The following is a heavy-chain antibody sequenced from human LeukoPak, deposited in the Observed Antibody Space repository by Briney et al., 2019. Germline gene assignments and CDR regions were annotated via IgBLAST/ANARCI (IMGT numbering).Heavy chain of an antibody. Sequence: GGSLRLSCAASGFTFSSYSMNWVRQAPGKGLEWVSSISSSSSYIYYADSVKGRFTISRDNAKNSLYLQMNSLRAEDTAVYYCARDLGYYGGNSGAFDIWGQGTMVTVSS. CDR1: GFTFSSYS. CDR3: ARDLGYYGGNSGAFDI. CDR2: ISSSSSYI. J-gene: IGHJ3*02. V-gene: IGHV3-21*01. D-gene: IGHD4-23*01.